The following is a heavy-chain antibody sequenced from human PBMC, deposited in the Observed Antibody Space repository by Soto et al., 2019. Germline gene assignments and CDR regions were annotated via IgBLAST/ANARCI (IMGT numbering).Heavy chain of an antibody. Sequence: EVQLVESGGGLVQPGGSLRLSCEASGFTFSSYWMHWVRQGPGKELVWVSRISSDGSSTNYADSVKGRFTISRDNAKNTLYLQMKSLRAEDTAVDYCARCWYYYYGSSYFSGDDFDLWGHGTMVTVSS. D-gene: IGHD3-22*01. J-gene: IGHJ3*01. CDR1: GFTFSSYW. V-gene: IGHV3-74*01. CDR2: ISSDGSST. CDR3: ARCWYYYYGSSYFSGDDFDL.